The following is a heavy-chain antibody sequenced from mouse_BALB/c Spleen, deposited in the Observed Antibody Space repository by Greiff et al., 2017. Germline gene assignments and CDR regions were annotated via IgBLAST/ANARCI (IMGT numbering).Heavy chain of an antibody. D-gene: IGHD1-1*01. CDR1: GFTFSSFG. CDR2: ISSGSSTI. J-gene: IGHJ4*01. V-gene: IGHV5-17*02. CDR3: ARSPLRGAMDY. Sequence: EVQRVESGGGLVQPGGSRKLSCAASGFTFSSFGMHWVRQAPEKGLEWVAYISSGSSTIYYADTVKGRFTISRDNPKNTLFLQMTSLRSEDTAMYYCARSPLRGAMDYWGQGTSVTVSS.